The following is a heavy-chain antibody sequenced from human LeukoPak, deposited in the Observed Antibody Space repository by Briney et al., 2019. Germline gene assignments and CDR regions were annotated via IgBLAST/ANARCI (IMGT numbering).Heavy chain of an antibody. J-gene: IGHJ6*02. CDR1: GFTFSSYS. CDR3: ARANGMDV. Sequence: GGSLRLSCTASGFTFSSYSMNWVRQAPGKGLEWVSYISSSSSTIYYADSVKGRSTISRDNAKNSLYLQMSSLRDEDTAVYYCARANGMDVWGQGTTVTVSS. CDR2: ISSSSSTI. V-gene: IGHV3-48*02.